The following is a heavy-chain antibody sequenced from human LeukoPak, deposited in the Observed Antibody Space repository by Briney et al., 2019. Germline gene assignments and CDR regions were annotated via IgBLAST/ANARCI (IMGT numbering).Heavy chain of an antibody. J-gene: IGHJ3*02. D-gene: IGHD5-18*01. Sequence: PSETLSPTCTVSGGSISSYYWSWIRQPPGKGLEWIGYIYYSGSTNYNPSLKSRVTISVDTSKNQFSLKLSSVTAADTAVYYCARAWIQPMGDAFDIWGQGTMVIVSS. V-gene: IGHV4-59*01. CDR2: IYYSGST. CDR3: ARAWIQPMGDAFDI. CDR1: GGSISSYY.